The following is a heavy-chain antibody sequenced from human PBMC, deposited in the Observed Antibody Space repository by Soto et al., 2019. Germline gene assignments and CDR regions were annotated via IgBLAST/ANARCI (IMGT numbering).Heavy chain of an antibody. CDR1: GGXISSSSYY. J-gene: IGHJ5*02. V-gene: IGHV4-39*01. Sequence: SETLSLTCTVSGGXISSSSYYWGWIRQPPGKGLEWIGSIYYSGSTYYNPSLKSRVTISVDTSKNQFSLKLSSVTAADTAVYYCARHPSIAVAILNWFDPWGQGTLVTVSS. CDR3: ARHPSIAVAILNWFDP. CDR2: IYYSGST. D-gene: IGHD6-19*01.